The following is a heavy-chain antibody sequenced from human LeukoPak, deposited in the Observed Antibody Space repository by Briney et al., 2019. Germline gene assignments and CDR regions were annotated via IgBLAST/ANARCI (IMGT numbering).Heavy chain of an antibody. V-gene: IGHV3-48*04. D-gene: IGHD6-19*01. CDR2: ISSSSSAI. CDR3: ARESWAPAVAGKSGSVRYFYYMDV. CDR1: GFTFSSYS. Sequence: GGSLRLSCAASGFTFSSYSMNWVRQAPGKGLEGVSYISSSSSAIYYADSVKGRFTISRDNAKNSLYLQMSSLRAEDTAVYYCARESWAPAVAGKSGSVRYFYYMDVWGKGTTATVSS. J-gene: IGHJ6*03.